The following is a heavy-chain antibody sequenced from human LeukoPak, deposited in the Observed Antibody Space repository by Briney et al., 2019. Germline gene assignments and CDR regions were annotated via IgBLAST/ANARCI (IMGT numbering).Heavy chain of an antibody. D-gene: IGHD5-18*01. CDR2: INPNSGGT. CDR3: ASEPEGSYGLGPIDY. V-gene: IGHV1-2*04. Sequence: ASVKVSCKASGYTFTGYYMHWVRQAPGQGLEWMGWINPNSGGTNYAQKFQGWVTMTRDTSISTAYMELSRLRSDDTAVYYCASEPEGSYGLGPIDYWGQGTLVTVSS. CDR1: GYTFTGYY. J-gene: IGHJ4*02.